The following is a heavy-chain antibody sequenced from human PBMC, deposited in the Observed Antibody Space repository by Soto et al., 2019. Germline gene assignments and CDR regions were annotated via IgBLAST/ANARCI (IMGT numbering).Heavy chain of an antibody. CDR2: ISGSGAGT. D-gene: IGHD6-19*01. CDR1: GFTFTTYA. J-gene: IGHJ4*02. Sequence: EIELLESGGGLVQPGGSLRLSCAASGFTFTTYAMGWLRQAPGKGLEWVSSISGSGAGTFYADSVKGRFTISRDNAKKMVYLQMNGLRADDTAVYYCAKEATTVAGNNVDSWGQGTLVTVSS. V-gene: IGHV3-23*01. CDR3: AKEATTVAGNNVDS.